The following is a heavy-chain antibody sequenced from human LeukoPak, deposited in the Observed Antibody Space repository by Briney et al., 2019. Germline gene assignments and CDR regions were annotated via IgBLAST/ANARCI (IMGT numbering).Heavy chain of an antibody. CDR3: ARLVATRGNRFDP. Sequence: SETLSLTCTVSGDSISSGVYYWGWIRQSPGTGLEWIGSIYYSGNTYYNPSLKSRVTISLDTSKNQFSLELSSVTAADTAVYYCARLVATRGNRFDPWGQGTLVTVSP. V-gene: IGHV4-39*01. D-gene: IGHD5-12*01. J-gene: IGHJ5*02. CDR1: GDSISSGVYY. CDR2: IYYSGNT.